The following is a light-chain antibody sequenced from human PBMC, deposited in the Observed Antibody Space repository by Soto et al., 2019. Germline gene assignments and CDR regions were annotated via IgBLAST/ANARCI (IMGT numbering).Light chain of an antibody. CDR2: GAS. CDR3: QQFGTSPYT. J-gene: IGKJ2*01. V-gene: IGKV3-20*01. CDR1: QTVTRSS. Sequence: EIVLTQSPDTLSLSPGERATLSYRASQTVTRSSLAWYQQKPGRAPTLLIHGASTRAAGIPDRFSASGSGTHFTLTITRLEPEDFAVYFCQQFGTSPYTFGQGTKVEIK.